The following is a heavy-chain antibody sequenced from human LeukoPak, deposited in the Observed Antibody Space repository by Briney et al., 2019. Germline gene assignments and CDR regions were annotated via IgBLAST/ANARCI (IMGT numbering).Heavy chain of an antibody. Sequence: GSPRLSCAASGFTFSSYAMSWVRQAPGKGLEWVSAISGSGGSTYCADSVKGRFTISRDNSKNTLYLQMNSLRPEDTAVYYCAKDFNGNYYSLWNFWGQGTLVTVSS. D-gene: IGHD2-15*01. CDR2: ISGSGGST. CDR3: AKDFNGNYYSLWNF. CDR1: GFTFSSYA. V-gene: IGHV3-23*01. J-gene: IGHJ4*02.